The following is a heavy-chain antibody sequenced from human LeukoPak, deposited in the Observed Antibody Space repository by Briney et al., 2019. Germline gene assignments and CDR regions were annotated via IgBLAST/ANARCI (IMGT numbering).Heavy chain of an antibody. CDR3: VRLDYSNFFDY. D-gene: IGHD4-11*01. J-gene: IGHJ4*02. V-gene: IGHV4-4*07. CDR1: GGSISSYY. CDR2: IYTSGST. Sequence: SETLSLTCTVSGGSISSYYWSWIRQPAGKGLEWIGRIYTSGSTNYNPSLKSRVTMSVDTSKNQFSLKLSSVTAADTAIYYCVRLDYSNFFDYWGQGNLVTVSS.